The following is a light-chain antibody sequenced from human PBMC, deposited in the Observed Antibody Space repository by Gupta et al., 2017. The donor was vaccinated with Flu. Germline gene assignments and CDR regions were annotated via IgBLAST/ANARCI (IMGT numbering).Light chain of an antibody. CDR2: GAS. CDR3: QQYHLWPPLT. CDR1: QNVNSN. Sequence: EIVMTQSPATLSVSPGERVSLSCRASQNVNSNLAWYQQKPGQPPRLLIYGASSRATGVPARFSGTGSGTDFTLTVSSRQSEDSAVYYCQQYHLWPPLTFGGGTKVEI. J-gene: IGKJ4*01. V-gene: IGKV3-15*01.